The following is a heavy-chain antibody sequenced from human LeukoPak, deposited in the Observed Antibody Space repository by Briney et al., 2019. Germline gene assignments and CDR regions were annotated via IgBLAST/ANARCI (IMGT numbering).Heavy chain of an antibody. Sequence: GGSRRLSCAASGFTFSSYEMNWVRQAPGKGLEWVSYISSSGSPIYYADSVEGRFTISRDNAKNSLYLQMNSLRAEDTAVYYCVLRGAVAAADFWGQGTLVTVSS. D-gene: IGHD6-19*01. CDR2: ISSSGSPI. CDR3: VLRGAVAAADF. J-gene: IGHJ4*02. CDR1: GFTFSSYE. V-gene: IGHV3-48*03.